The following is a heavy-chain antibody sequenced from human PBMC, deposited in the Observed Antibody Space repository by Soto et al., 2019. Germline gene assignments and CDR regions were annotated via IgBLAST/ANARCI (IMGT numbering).Heavy chain of an antibody. V-gene: IGHV3-30-3*01. D-gene: IGHD3-3*01. Sequence: GGSLRLSCAAYGFTFSSYAMPWVRQAPCKGLEWVAVISYDGSNKYYADSVKGRFTISRDNSKNTLYLQMNSLRAEDTAVYYCASDSYYDFWSGYYRDYYYGMDVWGQGT. CDR2: ISYDGSNK. CDR1: GFTFSSYA. J-gene: IGHJ6*02. CDR3: ASDSYYDFWSGYYRDYYYGMDV.